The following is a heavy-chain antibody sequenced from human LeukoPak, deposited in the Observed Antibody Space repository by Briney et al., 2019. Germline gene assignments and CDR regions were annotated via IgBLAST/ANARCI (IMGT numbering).Heavy chain of an antibody. J-gene: IGHJ6*02. D-gene: IGHD3-3*01. CDR1: GFTFSSYG. CDR2: IWYDGSNK. V-gene: IGHV3-33*01. CDR3: ARDSLEYYDFWSGYTKSYYYYGMDV. Sequence: GRSLRPSCAASGFTFSSYGMHWVRQAPGKGLEWVAVIWYDGSNKYHADSVKGRFTISRDNSKNTLYLQMNSLRAEDTAVYYCARDSLEYYDFWSGYTKSYYYYGMDVWGQGTTVTVSS.